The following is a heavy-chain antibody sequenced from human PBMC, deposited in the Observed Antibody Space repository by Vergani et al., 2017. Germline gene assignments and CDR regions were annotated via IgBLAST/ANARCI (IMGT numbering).Heavy chain of an antibody. J-gene: IGHJ4*02. CDR1: GFTFSSYG. Sequence: QVQLVESGGGVVQPGRSLRLSCAASGFTFSSYGMHWVRQAPGKGLEWVAVIWYDGSNKYYADSVKGRFTISRDNSKNTLYLQRNSLRAEDTAVYYCARGQVSNDTAMVIDNLRYWGQGTLVTVSS. CDR3: ARGQVSNDTAMVIDNLRY. D-gene: IGHD5-18*01. CDR2: IWYDGSNK. V-gene: IGHV3-33*01.